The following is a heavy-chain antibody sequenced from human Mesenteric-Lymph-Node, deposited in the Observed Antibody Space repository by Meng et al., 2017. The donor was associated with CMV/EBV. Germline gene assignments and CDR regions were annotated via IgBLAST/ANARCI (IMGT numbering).Heavy chain of an antibody. D-gene: IGHD1-26*01. V-gene: IGHV1-46*01. CDR1: GYTFTGYY. J-gene: IGHJ4*02. Sequence: ASVKVSCKASGYTFTGYYMHWVRQAPGQGLEWMGIINPSGGGTRYAQKFQGRVTVTRDTSTSTVYMELSSLRSEDTAVYYCARGTVGWEPSTYYYFEFWGQGALVTVSS. CDR2: INPSGGGT. CDR3: ARGTVGWEPSTYYYFEF.